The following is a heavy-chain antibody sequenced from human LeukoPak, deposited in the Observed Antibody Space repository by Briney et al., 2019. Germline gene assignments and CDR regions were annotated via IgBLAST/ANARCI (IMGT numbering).Heavy chain of an antibody. J-gene: IGHJ4*02. CDR3: ARGVNLGYCSGGGCYGDYFDY. Sequence: PSQTLSLTCAVSGDSITNTNWWSWVRPPPGKGLEWIGEIYHSGSTDYNPSLKSRVTISIDKSKNQFSLRLTSVTAADTAVYYCARGVNLGYCSGGGCYGDYFDYWGQGNPVTVS. V-gene: IGHV4-4*02. CDR1: GDSITNTNW. CDR2: IYHSGST. D-gene: IGHD2-15*01.